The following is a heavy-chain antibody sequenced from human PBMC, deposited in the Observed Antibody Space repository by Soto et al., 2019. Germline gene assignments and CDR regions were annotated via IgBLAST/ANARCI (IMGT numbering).Heavy chain of an antibody. CDR2: IYYSGST. J-gene: IGHJ4*02. V-gene: IGHV4-30-2*05. CDR3: ARDITMDY. Sequence: SETLSLTCAVSGGSISSGGYSWSWIRQPPGKGLEWIGYIYYSGSTYYNPSLKSRVTISVDTSKNQFSLKLSSVTAADTAVYYCARDITMDYWGQGTLVTVSS. CDR1: GGSISSGGYS. D-gene: IGHD3-10*01.